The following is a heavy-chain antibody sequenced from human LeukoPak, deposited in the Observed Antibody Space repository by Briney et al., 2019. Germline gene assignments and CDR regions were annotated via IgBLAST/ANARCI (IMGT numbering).Heavy chain of an antibody. CDR3: ARAVAAAGVDP. V-gene: IGHV4-30-2*01. CDR2: IYHSGST. D-gene: IGHD6-13*01. Sequence: SETLSLNCAVSGGSISSGGYSWSWIRQPPGKGLEWIGYIYHSGSTYYNPSLKSRVTISVDRSKAQFSLKLSSVTAADTAVYYCARAVAAAGVDPWSQGTLVTVSS. J-gene: IGHJ5*02. CDR1: GGSISSGGYS.